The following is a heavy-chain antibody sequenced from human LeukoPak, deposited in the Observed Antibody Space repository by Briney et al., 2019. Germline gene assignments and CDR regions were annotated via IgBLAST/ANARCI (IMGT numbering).Heavy chain of an antibody. CDR1: GLTVSTNY. V-gene: IGHV3-53*01. D-gene: IGHD6-19*01. CDR2: LHSGATT. J-gene: IGHJ4*02. CDR3: ARDQGSGWYRTPNFHY. Sequence: GGSLRLSCEAYGGLTVSTNYMPWARQAPGKGLEWVSLLHSGATTQYAASVMGRFTTYRDNSKNTLYLQMNSLRAEDTAVYYCARDQGSGWYRTPNFHYWGQGTLVTVSS.